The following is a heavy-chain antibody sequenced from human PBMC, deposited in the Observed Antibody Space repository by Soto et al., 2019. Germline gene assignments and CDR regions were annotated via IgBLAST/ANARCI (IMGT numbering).Heavy chain of an antibody. Sequence: PVGSLRLSCAASGFTFRSFTMNWVRQAPGKGLEWVSTISSNSAYIYYTDALRGRFTISRDNAKNSLHLQMNSLRAEDKAVYYCTRDASRDSSARGWFDPWGPGTLVTVSS. D-gene: IGHD6-13*01. J-gene: IGHJ5*02. V-gene: IGHV3-21*01. CDR1: GFTFRSFT. CDR2: ISSNSAYI. CDR3: TRDASRDSSARGWFDP.